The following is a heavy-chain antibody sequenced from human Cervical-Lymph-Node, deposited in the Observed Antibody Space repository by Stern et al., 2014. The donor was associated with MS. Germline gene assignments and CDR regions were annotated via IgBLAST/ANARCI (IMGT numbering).Heavy chain of an antibody. CDR3: ARGPYFDY. Sequence: VQLVESGPGLPNPSPTPSPPCTVSGGSISRGGYYRRWPRPPPGQGLEWIGYIYYSGSTYYNPSLKSRVTISVDTSKNQFSLKLSSVTAADTAVYYCARGPYFDYWGQGTLVTVSS. V-gene: IGHV4-31*03. CDR2: IYYSGST. J-gene: IGHJ4*02. CDR1: GGSISRGGYY.